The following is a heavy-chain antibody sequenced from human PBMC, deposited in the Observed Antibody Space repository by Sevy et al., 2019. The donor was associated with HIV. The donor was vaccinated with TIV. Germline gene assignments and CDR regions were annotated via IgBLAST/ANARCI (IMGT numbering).Heavy chain of an antibody. J-gene: IGHJ3*02. D-gene: IGHD2-15*01. V-gene: IGHV4-4*07. CDR1: GGSFNSYN. Sequence: SETLSLTCSVSGGSFNSYNWTWIRQPAGKGLEWIGHIYTRGNTNYNPSLKSRVTMSVDTSKNQFSLKLSSVTAADTAVYYCARGLSLVVSFEAFDIWGQGTLVTVSS. CDR2: IYTRGNT. CDR3: ARGLSLVVSFEAFDI.